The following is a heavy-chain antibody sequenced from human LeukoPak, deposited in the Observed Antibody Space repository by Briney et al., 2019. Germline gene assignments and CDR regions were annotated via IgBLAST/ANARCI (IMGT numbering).Heavy chain of an antibody. J-gene: IGHJ3*02. D-gene: IGHD3-3*01. CDR1: GGTFSSYA. Sequence: SVKVSCKASGGTFSSYAISWVRQAPGQGLEWMGGIIPIFGTANYAQKFQGRVTITADESTSTAYMELSSLRSEDTAVYYCAREGNPFWSGYQRVVYAFDIWGQGTMVTVSS. CDR3: AREGNPFWSGYQRVVYAFDI. V-gene: IGHV1-69*01. CDR2: IIPIFGTA.